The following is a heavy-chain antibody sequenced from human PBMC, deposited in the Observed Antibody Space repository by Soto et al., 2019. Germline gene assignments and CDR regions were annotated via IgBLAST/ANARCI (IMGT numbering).Heavy chain of an antibody. D-gene: IGHD1-26*01. CDR2: IYSGGST. CDR3: ARDGWVRGGNVTNYYGLDV. Sequence: GGSLRLSCAASGFTVSRNHMSWVRQAPGKGLEWVSVIYSGGSTNYADSVKGRLTISRHNLKNTMYLEMTSVRPDDTAVYYCARDGWVRGGNVTNYYGLDVWGQGTTVTVSS. J-gene: IGHJ6*02. CDR1: GFTVSRNH. V-gene: IGHV3-53*04.